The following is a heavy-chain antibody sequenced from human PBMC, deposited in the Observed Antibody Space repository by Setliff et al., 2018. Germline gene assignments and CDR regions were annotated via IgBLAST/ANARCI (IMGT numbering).Heavy chain of an antibody. CDR2: IYYSGST. Sequence: PSETLSLTCTVSGGSISSSSYYWGWIRQPPGKGLEWIGSIYYSGSTYYNPSLESRVTISVDTSKNQFSLRPNSATAADTAVYYCARLRGAFDYWGQGTLVTVSS. V-gene: IGHV4-39*07. D-gene: IGHD3-16*01. CDR1: GGSISSSSYY. CDR3: ARLRGAFDY. J-gene: IGHJ4*02.